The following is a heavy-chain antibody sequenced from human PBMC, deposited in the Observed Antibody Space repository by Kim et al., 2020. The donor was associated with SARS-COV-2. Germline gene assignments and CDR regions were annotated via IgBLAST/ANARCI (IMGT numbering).Heavy chain of an antibody. D-gene: IGHD3-10*01. J-gene: IGHJ6*02. CDR2: IYYSGST. CDR1: GGSISSSSYY. CDR3: ARGKAYGSGSYYPTNHYYYYYGMDV. V-gene: IGHV4-39*01. Sequence: SETLSLTCTVSGGSISSSSYYWGWIRQPPGKGLAWIGSIYYSGSTYYNPSLKSRVTISVDTSKNQFSLKLSSVTAADTAVYYCARGKAYGSGSYYPTNHYYYYYGMDVWGQGTTVTVSS.